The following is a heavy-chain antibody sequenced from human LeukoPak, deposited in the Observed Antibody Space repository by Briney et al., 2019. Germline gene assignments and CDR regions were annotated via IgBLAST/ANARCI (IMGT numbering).Heavy chain of an antibody. V-gene: IGHV4-39*01. CDR2: IYYSGST. CDR3: ARHXEQXLVNLPDMTFQH. D-gene: IGHD6-19*01. J-gene: IGHJ1*01. CDR1: GGSFSSSSYY. Sequence: SETLSLTCTASGGSFSSSSYYWGWIRQPPGRGLEWFGSIYYSGSTYYNPSLRSRVIICVDTCKNQFSLNLSSVTAADTAVYYCARHXEQXLVNLPDMTFQHWGQGTLVTVSS.